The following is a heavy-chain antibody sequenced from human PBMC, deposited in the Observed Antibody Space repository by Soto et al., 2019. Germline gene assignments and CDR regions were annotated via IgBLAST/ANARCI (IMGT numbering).Heavy chain of an antibody. J-gene: IGHJ5*02. CDR1: GFIFSTYD. CDR3: ARGRSNHYGSSPPPRFDP. V-gene: IGHV3-13*01. Sequence: EVQLVESGGGLVQPGGSLRLSCAASGFIFSTYDMHWVRQATGKGLEWVSAIGTLRDTYYLDSVKGRFTISRENAMNSVYLQMNSLRAGDTAVYYCARGRSNHYGSSPPPRFDPWGRGTLVTVSS. CDR2: IGTLRDT. D-gene: IGHD3-10*01.